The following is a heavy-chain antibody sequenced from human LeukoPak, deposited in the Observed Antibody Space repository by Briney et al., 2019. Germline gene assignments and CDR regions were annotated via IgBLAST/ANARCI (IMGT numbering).Heavy chain of an antibody. CDR1: GFTFSSYE. Sequence: GGSLRLSCAASGFTFSSYEMNWVRQAPGKGLEWVSYISSSGSTIYCADSVKGRFTISRDNAKNSLYLQMNSLRAEDTAVYYCARGPQTGFDPWGQGTLVTVSS. J-gene: IGHJ5*02. CDR3: ARGPQTGFDP. V-gene: IGHV3-48*03. CDR2: ISSSGSTI.